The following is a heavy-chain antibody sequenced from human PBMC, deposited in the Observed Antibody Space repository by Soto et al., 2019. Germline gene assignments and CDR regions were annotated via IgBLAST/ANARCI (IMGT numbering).Heavy chain of an antibody. Sequence: GGSLRLSCAASGFTFSSYWMSWVRQAPGKGLEWVANIKQDGSEKYYVDSVKGRFTISRDNAKNSLYLQMNSLRAEDTAVYYCARDRNNWNDGYYYYYMDVWGTGTTVTVSS. CDR1: GFTFSSYW. CDR2: IKQDGSEK. D-gene: IGHD1-20*01. V-gene: IGHV3-7*03. J-gene: IGHJ6*03. CDR3: ARDRNNWNDGYYYYYMDV.